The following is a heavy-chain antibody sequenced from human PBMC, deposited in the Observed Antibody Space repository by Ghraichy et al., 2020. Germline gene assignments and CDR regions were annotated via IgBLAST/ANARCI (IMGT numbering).Heavy chain of an antibody. CDR3: ARLIAAAGVDY. D-gene: IGHD6-13*01. CDR2: ISSSSYI. CDR1: GFTFSSYS. Sequence: GGSLRLSCAASGFTFSSYSMNWVRQAPGKGLEWVSSISSSSYIYYADSVKGRFTISRDNAKNSLYLQMNSLRAEDTAVYYCARLIAAAGVDYWGQGTLVTVSS. V-gene: IGHV3-21*01. J-gene: IGHJ4*02.